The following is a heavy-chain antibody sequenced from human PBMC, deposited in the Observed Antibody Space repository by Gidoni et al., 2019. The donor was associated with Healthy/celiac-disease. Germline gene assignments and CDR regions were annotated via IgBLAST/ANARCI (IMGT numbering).Heavy chain of an antibody. J-gene: IGHJ4*02. Sequence: EVQLVESGGGLVQPGGSLGLSCSASGFPLSSNYMSWVRQAPGKGLEGVSVIYSGGSTYYADSVKGRFTISRDNSKNTLYLQMNSLRAEDTAVYYCARDKYSSSSYYFDYWGQGTLVTVSS. V-gene: IGHV3-66*01. CDR1: GFPLSSNY. CDR3: ARDKYSSSSYYFDY. CDR2: IYSGGST. D-gene: IGHD6-6*01.